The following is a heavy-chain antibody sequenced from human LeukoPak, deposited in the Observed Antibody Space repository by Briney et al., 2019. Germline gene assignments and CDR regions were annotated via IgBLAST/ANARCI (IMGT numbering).Heavy chain of an antibody. D-gene: IGHD3-10*01. Sequence: ASVKVSWKASGYTLTGYYMHWVRQAPGQGLEWMGWINPNSGGTNYAQKFQGRVTMTRDTSISTAYMELSRLRSDDTAVYYCARDPRGYYYYMDVWGKGTTVTVSS. CDR3: ARDPRGYYYYMDV. CDR2: INPNSGGT. V-gene: IGHV1-2*02. CDR1: GYTLTGYY. J-gene: IGHJ6*03.